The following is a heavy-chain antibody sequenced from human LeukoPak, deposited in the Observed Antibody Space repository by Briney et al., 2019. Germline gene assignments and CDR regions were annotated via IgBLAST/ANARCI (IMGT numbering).Heavy chain of an antibody. D-gene: IGHD3-22*01. Sequence: GGSLRLSXAASGFTFSSYGMHWVRQAPGKGLEWVAVLWYDGSNKYYADSVKGRFTISRDNSKNTLYLQMNSLRAEDTAVYYCAKATYYYDSSGYDYWGQGTLVTVSS. CDR2: LWYDGSNK. V-gene: IGHV3-33*06. CDR3: AKATYYYDSSGYDY. J-gene: IGHJ4*02. CDR1: GFTFSSYG.